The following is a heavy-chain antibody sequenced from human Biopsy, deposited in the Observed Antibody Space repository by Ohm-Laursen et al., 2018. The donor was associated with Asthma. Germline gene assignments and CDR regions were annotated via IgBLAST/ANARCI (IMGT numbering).Heavy chain of an antibody. CDR3: ARHPYNFGGFDY. D-gene: IGHD5-24*01. V-gene: IGHV1-18*01. CDR2: ISPFTGDT. CDR1: GGTFSSYA. Sequence: GASVKVSCKASGGTFSSYAISWVRQAPGQGLEWMGWISPFTGDTHFGQKFQGRVTMTTDTSTDTAYMELRSLRSDDTAVYYCARHPYNFGGFDYWGQGSPVLVSS. J-gene: IGHJ4*02.